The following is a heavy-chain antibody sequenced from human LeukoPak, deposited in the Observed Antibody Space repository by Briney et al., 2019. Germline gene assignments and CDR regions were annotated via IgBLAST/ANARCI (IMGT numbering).Heavy chain of an antibody. CDR2: IKQDGSEK. CDR3: ARFSRVQSSF. CDR1: GFTFSSYW. Sequence: PGGSLRLSCAASGFTFSSYWMSWVRQAPGKGLGWVANIKQDGSEKYYVDSVKGRFTISRDNAKNSLYLQMDSLRVEDTAIYYCARFSRVQSSFWGQGTLVTVSS. D-gene: IGHD4/OR15-4a*01. J-gene: IGHJ4*02. V-gene: IGHV3-7*01.